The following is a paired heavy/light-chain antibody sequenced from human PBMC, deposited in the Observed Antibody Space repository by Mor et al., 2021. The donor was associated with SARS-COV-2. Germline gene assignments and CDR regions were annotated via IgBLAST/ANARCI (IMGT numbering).Light chain of an antibody. CDR1: QSVSSN. V-gene: IGKV3-15*01. CDR3: QQYNNWPRRS. J-gene: IGKJ3*01. CDR2: GAS. Sequence: EIVMTQSPATLSVSPGERATLSCRASQSVSSNLAWYQQKPGQAPRLLIYGASTRATGIPARFSGSGSGTEFTLTISSLQSEDFAVYYCQQYNNWPRRSFGPGTKVDIK.
Heavy chain of an antibody. Sequence: QVQLQQWGAGLLKPSETLSLTCAVYGGSFSGYYWSWIRQPPGKGLEWIGEINHSGSTNYNPSLKSRVTISVDTSKNQFSLKLSSVTAADTAVYYCAREGIVVVAAIGRYYYYGMDVWGQGTTVTVSS. CDR3: AREGIVVVAAIGRYYYYGMDV. CDR2: INHSGST. J-gene: IGHJ6*02. CDR1: GGSFSGYY. D-gene: IGHD2-15*01. V-gene: IGHV4-34*01.